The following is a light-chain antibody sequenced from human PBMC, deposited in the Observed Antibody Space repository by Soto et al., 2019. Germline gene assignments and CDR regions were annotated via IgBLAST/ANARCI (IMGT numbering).Light chain of an antibody. CDR3: SSYISSSTCV. J-gene: IGLJ1*01. CDR1: SSDVGSYNR. Sequence: QSALTQPPSVSGSPGQSVTISCTGTSSDVGSYNRVSWYQQPPGTAPKLMIYEVSNRPSGVPDRFSGSKSGNTASLTISGLQAEDEADYYCSSYISSSTCVFGTGTKLTVL. CDR2: EVS. V-gene: IGLV2-18*02.